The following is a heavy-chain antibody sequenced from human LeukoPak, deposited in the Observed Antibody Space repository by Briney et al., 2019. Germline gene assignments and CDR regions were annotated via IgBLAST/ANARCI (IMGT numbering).Heavy chain of an antibody. Sequence: GGSLRLSCAASTFTFSSYAMHWVRQAPGKGLEWVTVISSDGSNKYYADSVKGRFTISRDNSKNTLDLQMNSLRAEDTAVYYCARGPSARFFGVAKGAFDIWGQGTMVTVSS. V-gene: IGHV3-30*04. CDR2: ISSDGSNK. D-gene: IGHD3-3*01. CDR3: ARGPSARFFGVAKGAFDI. CDR1: TFTFSSYA. J-gene: IGHJ3*02.